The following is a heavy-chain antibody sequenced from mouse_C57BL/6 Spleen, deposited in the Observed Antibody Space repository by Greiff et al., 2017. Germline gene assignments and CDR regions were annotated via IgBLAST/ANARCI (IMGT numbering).Heavy chain of an antibody. CDR2: ISSGSSTI. CDR3: ARPSSSSFAY. CDR1: GFTFSDYG. D-gene: IGHD1-1*01. J-gene: IGHJ3*01. Sequence: EVKLMESGGGLVKPGGSLKLSCAASGFTFSDYGMHWVRQAPEKGLEWVAYISSGSSTIYYADTVKGRFTISRDNAKNTLFLQMTSLRSEDTAMYYCARPSSSSFAYWGQGTLVTVSA. V-gene: IGHV5-17*01.